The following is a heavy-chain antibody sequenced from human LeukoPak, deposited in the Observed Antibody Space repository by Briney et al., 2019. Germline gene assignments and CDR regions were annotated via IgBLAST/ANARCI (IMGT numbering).Heavy chain of an antibody. J-gene: IGHJ6*03. CDR1: GFTFSSYW. D-gene: IGHD1-26*01. CDR3: ARGGSYSLYYYYMDV. CDR2: INSDGSST. V-gene: IGHV3-74*01. Sequence: SGGSLRLSCAASGFTFSSYWMHWVRQAPGKGLVWVSRINSDGSSTSYVDSVKGRFTISRDNAKNTLYLQMNSLRAEDTAVYYCARGGSYSLYYYYMDVWGKGTTVTVSS.